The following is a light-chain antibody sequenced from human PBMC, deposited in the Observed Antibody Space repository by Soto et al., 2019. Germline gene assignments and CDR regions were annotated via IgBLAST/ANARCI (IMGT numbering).Light chain of an antibody. V-gene: IGKV3D-15*01. CDR1: HSDDSN. Sequence: EIVMTQSPGTLSVSTGQGATLSCRASHSDDSNLAWYQQRPGQAPRLLIFGASTRPTGIPDRFSGSGSGTEFTLTISSLQSEDFAVYYCQHYDKRPLTFGGGTKMEIK. CDR2: GAS. CDR3: QHYDKRPLT. J-gene: IGKJ4*01.